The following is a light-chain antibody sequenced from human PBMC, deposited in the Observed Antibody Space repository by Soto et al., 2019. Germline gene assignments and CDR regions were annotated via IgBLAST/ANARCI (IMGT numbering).Light chain of an antibody. CDR1: QSVDYN. CDR3: QQYKTWLT. V-gene: IGKV3-15*01. CDR2: GVA. Sequence: EVVLTQSPATLSVSPGERVTLSCRAIQSVDYNLAWYQQKPGQAPRLLIYGVATRATGIPARFSGSASGTEFTLTISSLQSEDFAIYYCQQYKTWLTFGGGTKVEIK. J-gene: IGKJ4*01.